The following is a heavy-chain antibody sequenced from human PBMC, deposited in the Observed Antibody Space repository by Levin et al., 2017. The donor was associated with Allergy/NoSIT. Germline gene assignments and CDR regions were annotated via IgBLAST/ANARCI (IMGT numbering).Heavy chain of an antibody. V-gene: IGHV3-30*18. J-gene: IGHJ6*02. CDR1: GFTFSSYG. CDR2: ISYDGSNK. D-gene: IGHD1-14*01. Sequence: GGSLRLSCAASGFTFSSYGMHWVRQAPGKGLEWVAVISYDGSNKYYADSVKGRFTISRDNSKNTLYLQMNGLRAEDTAVYYCAKDGAGTKGDGMDVWGQGTTVTVSS. CDR3: AKDGAGTKGDGMDV.